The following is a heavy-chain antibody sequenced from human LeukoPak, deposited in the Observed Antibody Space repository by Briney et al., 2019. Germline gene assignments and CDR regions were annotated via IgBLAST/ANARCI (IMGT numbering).Heavy chain of an antibody. J-gene: IGHJ4*02. CDR3: VRNRGYGFFDY. D-gene: IGHD3-22*01. CDR2: IGSGGTV. V-gene: IGHV3-48*03. CDR1: GFTFSSYE. Sequence: GGSLRLSCAASGFTFSSYEIHWVRQAPGKGLEWVSYIGSGGTVFYADSVKGRFTISRGNAKNSLYLQMNSLRAEDTAVYYCVRNRGYGFFDYWGQGTLVTVSS.